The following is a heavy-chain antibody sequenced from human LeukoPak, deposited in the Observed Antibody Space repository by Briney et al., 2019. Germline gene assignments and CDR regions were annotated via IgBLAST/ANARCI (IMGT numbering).Heavy chain of an antibody. CDR1: GFTFNDYA. CDR3: AKVHYSSSWFDVFDV. CDR2: ISGSAGST. D-gene: IGHD6-13*01. V-gene: IGHV3-23*01. Sequence: GGSLRLSCAASGFTFNDYAMSWVRQVPGTGLEGVSTISGSAGSTYYADSVKGRFIISRDNSKNTLYMQMNSLRVEDTAVYYCAKVHYSSSWFDVFDVWGQGTMVTVSS. J-gene: IGHJ3*01.